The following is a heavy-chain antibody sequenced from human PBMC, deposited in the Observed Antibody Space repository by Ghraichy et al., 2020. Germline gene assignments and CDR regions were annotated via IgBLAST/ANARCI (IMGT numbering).Heavy chain of an antibody. CDR2: ISSSGDSI. CDR3: ARMGRPAFSQALSSLGYFYYYMDV. Sequence: GGSLRLSCAASGFTFSDHYMMWLRRAPGKGLEWLSYISSSGDSIYYADSLRGRFTISRDNAKSSLSLQVNSLTVDDTAVYYCARMGRPAFSQALSSLGYFYYYMDVWGKGTTVTVSS. J-gene: IGHJ6*03. V-gene: IGHV3-11*01. D-gene: IGHD2/OR15-2a*01. CDR1: GFTFSDHY.